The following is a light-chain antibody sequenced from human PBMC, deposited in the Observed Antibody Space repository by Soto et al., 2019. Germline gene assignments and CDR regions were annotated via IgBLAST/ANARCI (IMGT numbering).Light chain of an antibody. Sequence: DIQMTQSPSSLSASVGDRVTISCRASQSISTYLNWYQQKPGKAPDLLIYAASSLQSGVPPRFSGSGSGTDFTLTIMSLQPEDLATYYCQQSYAAPLTFGGGTKVEIK. CDR2: AAS. CDR3: QQSYAAPLT. CDR1: QSISTY. J-gene: IGKJ4*01. V-gene: IGKV1-39*01.